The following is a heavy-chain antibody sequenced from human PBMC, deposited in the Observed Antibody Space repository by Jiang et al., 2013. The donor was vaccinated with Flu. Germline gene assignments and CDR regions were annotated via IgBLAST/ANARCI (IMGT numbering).Heavy chain of an antibody. CDR2: IYPGDSDT. V-gene: IGHV5-51*01. D-gene: IGHD1-20*01. Sequence: GAEVKKPGESLKISCKGSGYVFTSFYIAWVRQLPGKGLEWMGIIYPGDSDTIYSPSFQGQVTISADKSISTAYLQWSSLKASDTAMYYCARLTSPYYFDYWGQGTLVTVSS. CDR1: GYVFTSFY. CDR3: ARLTSPYYFDY. J-gene: IGHJ4*02.